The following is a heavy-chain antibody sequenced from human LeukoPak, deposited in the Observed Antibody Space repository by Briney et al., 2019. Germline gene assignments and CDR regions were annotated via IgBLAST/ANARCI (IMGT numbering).Heavy chain of an antibody. J-gene: IGHJ4*02. D-gene: IGHD3-16*01. CDR3: ARGLRSFRLGQNFPGCY. CDR2: INPSGGST. CDR1: GYTFTSYY. Sequence: ASVKVSCKASGYTFTSYYMHWVRQAPGQGLEWMGIINPSGGSTSYAQKFQGRVTMTRDTSTSTVYMELSSLRSEDTAVYYCARGLRSFRLGQNFPGCYWGQGTLVTVSS. V-gene: IGHV1-46*01.